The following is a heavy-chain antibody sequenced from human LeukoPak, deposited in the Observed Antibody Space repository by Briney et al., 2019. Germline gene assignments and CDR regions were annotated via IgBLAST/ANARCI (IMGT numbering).Heavy chain of an antibody. CDR3: ARSGSSSWNPDQAGYYFDY. CDR2: INAGNGNT. CDR1: GYTFTSYA. J-gene: IGHJ4*02. V-gene: IGHV1-3*01. D-gene: IGHD6-13*01. Sequence: ASVKVSCKASGYTFTSYAMHWVRQAPGQRLEWMGWINAGNGNTKYSQKFQGRVTITRDTSASTAYMELSGLRSEDTAVYYCARSGSSSWNPDQAGYYFDYWGQGTLVTVSS.